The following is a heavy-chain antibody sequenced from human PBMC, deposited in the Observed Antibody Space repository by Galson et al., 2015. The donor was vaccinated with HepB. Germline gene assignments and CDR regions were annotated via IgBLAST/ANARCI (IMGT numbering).Heavy chain of an antibody. CDR3: AKGTTMIVVVHYVDY. V-gene: IGHV3-23*01. D-gene: IGHD3-22*01. CDR1: GFTFSSYA. Sequence: SLRLSCAASGFTFSSYAMSWVRQAPGKGLEWVSAISGSGGSTYYADSVKGRFTISRDNSKNTLYLQMNSLRAEDTAVYYCAKGTTMIVVVHYVDYWGQGTLVTVSS. CDR2: ISGSGGST. J-gene: IGHJ4*02.